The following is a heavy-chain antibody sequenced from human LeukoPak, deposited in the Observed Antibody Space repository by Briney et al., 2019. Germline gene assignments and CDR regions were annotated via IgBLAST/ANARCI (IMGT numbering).Heavy chain of an antibody. CDR2: ISSGSLYM. CDR1: GFTFSDYR. Sequence: GGSLRLSCAASGFTFSDYRMNWVRQAPGKGLEWVSSISSGSLYMYYADSVKGRFTISRDNAKNSLYLQMNSLRGEDTAVYYRARHLRYDYGEYEDNFDSWGQGTLVTVSS. CDR3: ARHLRYDYGEYEDNFDS. D-gene: IGHD4-17*01. J-gene: IGHJ4*02. V-gene: IGHV3-21*01.